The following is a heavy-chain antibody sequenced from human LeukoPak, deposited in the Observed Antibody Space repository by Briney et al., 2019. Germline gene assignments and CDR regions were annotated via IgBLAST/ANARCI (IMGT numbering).Heavy chain of an antibody. V-gene: IGHV1-2*06. CDR2: INPNSGGT. Sequence: ASVKVSCKASGYTFTGYYMHWVRQAPGQGLEWMGRINPNSGGTNYAQKFQGRVTMTRDTPISTAYMELSRLRSDDTAVYYCARVSGLGDDYSNYDWFDPWGQGTLVTVSS. CDR3: ARVSGLGDDYSNYDWFDP. CDR1: GYTFTGYY. D-gene: IGHD4-11*01. J-gene: IGHJ5*02.